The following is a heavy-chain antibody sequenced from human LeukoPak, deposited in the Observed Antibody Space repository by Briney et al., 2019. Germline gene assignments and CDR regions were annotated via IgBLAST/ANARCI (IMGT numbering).Heavy chain of an antibody. D-gene: IGHD3-3*01. CDR1: GFTFSSYA. Sequence: GGSLRPSCAASGFTFSSYAMSWVRQAPGKGLEWVSAISGSGGSTYYADSVKGRFTISRDNSKNTLYLQMSSLRAEDTALCHCARALYYDFWSGSPDDAFDIWGQGTMVTVSS. J-gene: IGHJ3*02. CDR2: ISGSGGST. CDR3: ARALYYDFWSGSPDDAFDI. V-gene: IGHV3-23*01.